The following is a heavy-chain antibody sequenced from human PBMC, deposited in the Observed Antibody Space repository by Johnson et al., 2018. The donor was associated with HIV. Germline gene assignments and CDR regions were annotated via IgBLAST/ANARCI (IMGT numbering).Heavy chain of an antibody. D-gene: IGHD6-6*01. V-gene: IGHV3-30*18. CDR3: AKVHRSSSNGFDI. CDR2: ISFDGNLK. CDR1: GLSFSNFG. J-gene: IGHJ3*02. Sequence: QVQLVESGGGVVQPGKSLTLSCVGSGLSFSNFGIHWVRQAPGKGPEWVAVISFDGNLKKYADSVKGRFTISRDNSKNTLYLQMNSLRAEDTAVYYCAKVHRSSSNGFDIWGQGPMVTVSS.